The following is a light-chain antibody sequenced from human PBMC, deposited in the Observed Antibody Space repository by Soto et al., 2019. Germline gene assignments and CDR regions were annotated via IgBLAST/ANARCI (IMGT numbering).Light chain of an antibody. CDR3: CSYAGTYTYV. CDR2: DVS. CDR1: SSDVGAYNY. Sequence: QSALTQPRSVSGSPGQSVTISCTGTSSDVGAYNYVSWYQQHPGKAPELMIYDVSKRPSGVPDRFSGSKSGNTAYLTISGLQAEDEADYYCCSYAGTYTYVFGTGTKLTVL. J-gene: IGLJ1*01. V-gene: IGLV2-11*01.